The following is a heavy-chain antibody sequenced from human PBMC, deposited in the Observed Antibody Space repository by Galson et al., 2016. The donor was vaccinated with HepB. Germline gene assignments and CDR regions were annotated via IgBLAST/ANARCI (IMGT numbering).Heavy chain of an antibody. CDR3: ARESVTHCRGYCSIDY. CDR1: GFTFSNYA. V-gene: IGHV3-30-3*01. J-gene: IGHJ4*01. Sequence: SLRLSCAVSGFTFSNYAMYWVRQAPDKGLEWVAIISYDGGDKYFADSVKGRFTISRDNSKNTRYLQMNSLRIEDTAVYYCARESVTHCRGYCSIDYWGQGTLVTVSS. CDR2: ISYDGGDK. D-gene: IGHD2-15*01.